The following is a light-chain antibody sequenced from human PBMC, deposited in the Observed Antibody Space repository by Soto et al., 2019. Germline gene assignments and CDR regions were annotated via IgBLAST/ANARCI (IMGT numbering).Light chain of an antibody. Sequence: DIVLTQTPLSSPVTLGQPASISCRSSQSLVYSDGNSYLSWLQQRPGQPLRLLIYQVSERFSGVPDRFSGSGAGTDFTLEISRVEPEDVGVYYCMQATQSRTFGQGTRLEIK. CDR3: MQATQSRT. V-gene: IGKV2-24*01. CDR2: QVS. J-gene: IGKJ5*01. CDR1: QSLVYSDGNSY.